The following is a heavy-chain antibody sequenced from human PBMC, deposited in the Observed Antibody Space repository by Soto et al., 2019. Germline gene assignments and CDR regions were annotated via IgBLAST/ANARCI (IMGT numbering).Heavy chain of an antibody. V-gene: IGHV1-18*01. CDR3: ARGRYGDY. Sequence: QVHLVQSGAEVKKPGASVKVSCKGSGYGFTTYGITWVRQAPGQGLEWMAWISAHNGNTDYAQNLQRRVTVTRDTSTSTAYMELRSLRSDDTAVYYCARGRYGDYWGQGALVTVSS. D-gene: IGHD1-1*01. CDR2: ISAHNGNT. J-gene: IGHJ4*02. CDR1: GYGFTTYG.